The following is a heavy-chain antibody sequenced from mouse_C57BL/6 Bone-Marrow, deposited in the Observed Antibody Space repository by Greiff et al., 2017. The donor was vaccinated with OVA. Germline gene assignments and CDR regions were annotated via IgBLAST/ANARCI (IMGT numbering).Heavy chain of an antibody. J-gene: IGHJ2*01. CDR2: INPSSGYT. CDR3: EITTPHFDY. V-gene: IGHV1-7*01. CDR1: GYTFTSYW. D-gene: IGHD1-1*01. Sequence: QVQLQQSGAELAKPGASVKLSCKASGYTFTSYWMHWVKQRPGQGLEWIGYINPSSGYTKYNQKFKDKATLTADKSSSTAYMQLSSLTYEDSAVYCSEITTPHFDYWGQGTTLTVSS.